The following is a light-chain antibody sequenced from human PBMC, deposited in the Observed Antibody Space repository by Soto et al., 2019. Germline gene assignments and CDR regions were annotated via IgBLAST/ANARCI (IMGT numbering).Light chain of an antibody. CDR1: QSVSSNY. J-gene: IGKJ5*01. CDR2: AAS. Sequence: EIVLTQSPGTLSLSPGERATLSCRASQSVSSNYLAWYQQKPGQAPRLLIYAASSLHNGVPARFSGSGSGTEFTLTITSLQPEDFATYYCQQLNSFPITFGQGTRLEIK. V-gene: IGKV3-20*01. CDR3: QQLNSFPIT.